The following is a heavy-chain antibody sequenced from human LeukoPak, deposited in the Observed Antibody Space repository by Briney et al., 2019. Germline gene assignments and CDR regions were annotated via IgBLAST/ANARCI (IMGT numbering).Heavy chain of an antibody. D-gene: IGHD3-10*01. J-gene: IGHJ3*02. CDR3: ARLLWFGPYDAFDI. CDR2: IKQDGSEK. V-gene: IGHV3-7*01. CDR1: GFTFSSYW. Sequence: GGSLRLSCAASGFTFSSYWMSWVRQAPGKGLEWVANIKQDGSEKYYVDSVKGRFTISRDNAKNSLYLQMNSLRAEDTAVYYCARLLWFGPYDAFDIWDQGTMVTVSS.